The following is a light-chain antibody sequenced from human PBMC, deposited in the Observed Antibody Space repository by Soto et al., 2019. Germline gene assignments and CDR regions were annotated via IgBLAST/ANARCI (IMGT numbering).Light chain of an antibody. CDR2: KAS. CDR3: QQYENYWT. V-gene: IGKV1-5*03. Sequence: DIQMTQSPSTLSGSVGDRVTITFRASQTISSWLAWYQQKPGKAPKLLIYKASTLKSGVPSRFSGSGSGTEFTLAISNLQPDDFATYYCQQYENYWTFGQGTKVDIK. J-gene: IGKJ1*01. CDR1: QTISSW.